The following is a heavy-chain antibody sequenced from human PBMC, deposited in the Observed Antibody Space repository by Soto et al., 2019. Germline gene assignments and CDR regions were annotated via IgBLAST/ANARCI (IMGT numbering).Heavy chain of an antibody. D-gene: IGHD2-15*01. CDR3: VKLGYCSGGSCHTPEYYYGMDV. V-gene: IGHV3-64D*06. Sequence: GGSLRLSCSASGFTFSSYAMHWVRQAPGKGLEYVSAISSNGGSTYYADSVKGRFTISRDNSKNTLYLQMSSLRAEDTAVYYCVKLGYCSGGSCHTPEYYYGMDVWGQGTTVTV. CDR1: GFTFSSYA. CDR2: ISSNGGST. J-gene: IGHJ6*02.